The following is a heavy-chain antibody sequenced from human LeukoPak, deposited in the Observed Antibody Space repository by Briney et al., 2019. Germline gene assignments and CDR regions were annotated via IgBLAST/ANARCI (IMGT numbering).Heavy chain of an antibody. CDR2: ISAYNGNT. D-gene: IGHD6-19*01. Sequence: ASVNVSCKASGYTFTTYGINWVRQAPGQGLEWMGWISAYNGNTNYAQKLQGRVTITADESTSTAYMELSSLRSEDTAVYYCARDRPYTGGWRGFDYWGQGTLVTVSS. CDR1: GYTFTTYG. CDR3: ARDRPYTGGWRGFDY. J-gene: IGHJ4*02. V-gene: IGHV1-18*01.